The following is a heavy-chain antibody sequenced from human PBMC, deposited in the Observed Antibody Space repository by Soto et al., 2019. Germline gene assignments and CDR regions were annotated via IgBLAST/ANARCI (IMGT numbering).Heavy chain of an antibody. CDR2: ISWNSGSI. J-gene: IGHJ6*02. D-gene: IGHD3-10*01. CDR1: GFTFDDYA. Sequence: EVQLVESGGGLVQPGRSLRLSCAASGFTFDDYAMHWVRQAPGKGLEWVSGISWNSGSIGYADSVKGRFTISRDNAKNSLYLQMNSQRAEDTDLYYCAKDSVITIVRGRGMDVWGQGTTVTDSS. V-gene: IGHV3-9*01. CDR3: AKDSVITIVRGRGMDV.